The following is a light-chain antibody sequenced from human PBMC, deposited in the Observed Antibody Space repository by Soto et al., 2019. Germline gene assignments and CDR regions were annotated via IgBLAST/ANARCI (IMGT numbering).Light chain of an antibody. V-gene: IGKV3-20*01. CDR2: GAS. Sequence: EIVLTQSPGTLSLSPGERATLSCRASQSASGSYLAWYQQKPGQAPRLLIYGASSRATGIPDSFSGSGFGTHFTLPISRLEPEDFAVYYCQQYGSSPRSWTFGQGTKVEI. CDR1: QSASGSY. CDR3: QQYGSSPRSWT. J-gene: IGKJ1*01.